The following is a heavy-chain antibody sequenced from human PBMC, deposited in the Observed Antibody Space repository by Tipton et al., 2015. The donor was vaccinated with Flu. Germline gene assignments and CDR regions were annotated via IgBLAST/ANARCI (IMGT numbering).Heavy chain of an antibody. V-gene: IGHV4-59*01. CDR1: GGSITNYY. CDR3: ARSPGYYFDY. CDR2: IYYTGSA. J-gene: IGHJ4*02. Sequence: LRLSCTVSGGSITNYYWSWIRQPPGKGLEFIGYIYYTGSASYNPSLYSRVTMSVDTSKNQFSLKLNSVTAADTAVYYCARSPGYYFDYWGQGTLVTVSS.